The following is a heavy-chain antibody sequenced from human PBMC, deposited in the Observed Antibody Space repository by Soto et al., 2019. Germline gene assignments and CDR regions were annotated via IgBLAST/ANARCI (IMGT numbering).Heavy chain of an antibody. D-gene: IGHD6-6*01. J-gene: IGHJ5*02. Sequence: SETLSLTCTVSGGSISSSTYYWDWIRQPPGKGLEWIGAIYYTGNKNYNPSLESRVTMSVDTSKNQFSLKMSSVTPTVTAVYYCARRSRSSLGSLFDPWGRGILVTVS. V-gene: IGHV4-39*01. CDR2: IYYTGNK. CDR3: ARRSRSSLGSLFDP. CDR1: GGSISSSTYY.